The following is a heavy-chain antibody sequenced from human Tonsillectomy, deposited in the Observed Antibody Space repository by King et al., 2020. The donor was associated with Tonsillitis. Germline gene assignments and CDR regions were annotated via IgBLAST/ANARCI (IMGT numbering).Heavy chain of an antibody. J-gene: IGHJ4*02. V-gene: IGHV4-4*07. D-gene: IGHD2-21*01. CDR3: ARDEMGDRAVAFDF. CDR2: IHSDGST. CDR1: GGSINNYY. Sequence: QLQESGPGLVKPSETLALTCVVSGGSINNYYWNWIRPPAGKGLEWIGRIHSDGSTYDNPSFKSRVTMSVDRSKNQFSLRLNSVTAADTAIYYCARDEMGDRAVAFDFWGPGTVVTVSS.